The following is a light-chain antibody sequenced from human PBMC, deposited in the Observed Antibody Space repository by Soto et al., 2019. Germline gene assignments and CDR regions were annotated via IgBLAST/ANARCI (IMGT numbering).Light chain of an antibody. V-gene: IGKV3-20*01. CDR2: DAS. Sequence: ENVLTQSPGTLSLSPGERATLSCRASQSVSSSYLAWYQQKPGQAPRLLIYDASSRATGNPDRFSGSGSGTDFTLTISRLEPEDFAVYFCQQYGSSPRTFGQGTKVEIK. CDR1: QSVSSSY. CDR3: QQYGSSPRT. J-gene: IGKJ1*01.